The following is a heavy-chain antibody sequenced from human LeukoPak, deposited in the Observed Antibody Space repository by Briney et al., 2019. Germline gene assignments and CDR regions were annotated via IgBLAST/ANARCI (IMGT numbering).Heavy chain of an antibody. D-gene: IGHD3-9*01. V-gene: IGHV3-20*04. Sequence: PGGSLRLSCAASGFTFDDYGMSWVRQAPGKGLEWVSGINWNGGSTGYADSVKGRFTISRDNAKNSLFLQMNSLRAEDTAVYYCARDGDILTGHYKFYFDYWGQGSLVTVSS. J-gene: IGHJ4*02. CDR3: ARDGDILTGHYKFYFDY. CDR1: GFTFDDYG. CDR2: INWNGGST.